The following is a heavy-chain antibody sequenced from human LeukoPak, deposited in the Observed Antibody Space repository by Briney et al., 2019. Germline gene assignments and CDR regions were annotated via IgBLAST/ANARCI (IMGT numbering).Heavy chain of an antibody. D-gene: IGHD3-16*01. CDR1: GFGFSGSA. CDR3: ARQLAGGDWGCSYYMDV. V-gene: IGHV3-73*01. Sequence: GGSLKLSCAASGFGFSGSAMHWVHQASGKGLEWVGRIRTKPNNYATVYAASMKGRFTISRDDSKNMAFLQVSSLETEDTAVYYCARQLAGGDWGCSYYMDVWGKGTTVTVSS. CDR2: IRTKPNNYAT. J-gene: IGHJ6*03.